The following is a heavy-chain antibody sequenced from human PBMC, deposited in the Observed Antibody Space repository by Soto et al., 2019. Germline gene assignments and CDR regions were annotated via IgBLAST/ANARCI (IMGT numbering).Heavy chain of an antibody. CDR1: GYTFSDFG. Sequence: ASVKVSCKASGYTFSDFGITWVRQAPGQGLEWMGWISVKNGNTNYAQKFQGRVTLSADTSTSTAYMDMSALTSDDTAIYYCARSDYYEAAGRCEVWGQGTTVTVSS. D-gene: IGHD3-22*01. CDR3: ARSDYYEAAGRCEV. CDR2: ISVKNGNT. J-gene: IGHJ6*02. V-gene: IGHV1-18*04.